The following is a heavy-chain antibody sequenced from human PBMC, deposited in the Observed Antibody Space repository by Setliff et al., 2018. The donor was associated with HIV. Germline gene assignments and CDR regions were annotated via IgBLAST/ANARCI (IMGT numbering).Heavy chain of an antibody. CDR1: GFTFSNAW. V-gene: IGHV3-15*01. CDR2: IKSKTDGGTT. Sequence: GSLRLSCAASGFTFSNAWMSWVRQAPGKGLEWVGRIKSKTDGGTTDYAAPAKGRFIISRDDSKNTLYLQMNSLRSEDTAVYYCVTGVGTSSVDYWGQGTMVTVSS. D-gene: IGHD3-22*01. CDR3: VTGVGTSSVDY. J-gene: IGHJ4*02.